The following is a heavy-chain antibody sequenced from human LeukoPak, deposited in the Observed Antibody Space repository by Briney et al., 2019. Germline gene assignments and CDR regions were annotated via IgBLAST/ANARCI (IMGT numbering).Heavy chain of an antibody. D-gene: IGHD3-16*02. V-gene: IGHV3-23*01. CDR2: ISGSGGST. CDR1: GFTFSSYA. CDR3: ARGDARYVWGSYRYARRGYFDY. J-gene: IGHJ4*02. Sequence: GGSLRLSRAASGFTFSSYAMSWVRQAPGKGLEWVSAISGSGGSTYYADSVKGRFTISRDNSKNTLYLQMNSLRAEDTAVYYCARGDARYVWGSYRYARRGYFDYWGQGTLVTVSS.